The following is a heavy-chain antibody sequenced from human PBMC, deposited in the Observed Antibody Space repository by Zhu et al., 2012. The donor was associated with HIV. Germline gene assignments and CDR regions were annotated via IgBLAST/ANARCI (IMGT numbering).Heavy chain of an antibody. CDR1: GYSMRSGYY. D-gene: IGHD3-22*01. V-gene: IGHV4-38-2*02. CDR3: ARGGYYYNSLGAFDL. J-gene: IGHJ3*01. Sequence: QVQLQESGPGSVKPSKTLSLICSISGYSMRSGYYWGWIRQSPGKDLEWIGSIYHSGTTYYNPSLRSRVTILVDMSEKEFSLKLTSVTAADTAVYYRARGGYYYNSLGAFDLWGQGTTVTVSS. CDR2: IYHSGTT.